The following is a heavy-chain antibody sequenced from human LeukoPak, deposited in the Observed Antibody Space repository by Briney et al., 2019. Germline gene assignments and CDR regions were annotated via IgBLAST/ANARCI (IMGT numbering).Heavy chain of an antibody. CDR2: INHSGST. D-gene: IGHD2-2*01. J-gene: IGHJ6*03. CDR1: GGSFSGYY. Sequence: SETVSLTCAVYGGSFSGYYWSWIRQPPGKGLEWIGEINHSGSTNYNPSLKSRVTISVDTSKNQFSLKLSSVTAADTTVYYCARHAPLIYYYYYMDVWGKGTTVTISS. CDR3: ARHAPLIYYYYYMDV. V-gene: IGHV4-34*01.